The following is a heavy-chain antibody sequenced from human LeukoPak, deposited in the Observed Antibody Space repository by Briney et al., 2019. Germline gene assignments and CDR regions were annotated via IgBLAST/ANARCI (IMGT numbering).Heavy chain of an antibody. V-gene: IGHV3-30-3*01. CDR1: GYTFTSYA. Sequence: SCKASGYTFTSYAMHWVRQAPGKGLEWVAVISYDGSNKYYADSVKGRFTISRDNSKNTLYLQMNSLRAEDTAVYYCARGRYYDFSIAVDYWGQGTLVTVSS. CDR2: ISYDGSNK. CDR3: ARGRYYDFSIAVDY. D-gene: IGHD3-3*01. J-gene: IGHJ4*02.